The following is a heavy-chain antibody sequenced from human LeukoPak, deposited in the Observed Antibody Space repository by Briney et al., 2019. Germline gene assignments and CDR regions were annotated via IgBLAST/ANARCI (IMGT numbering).Heavy chain of an antibody. J-gene: IGHJ4*02. CDR1: GGSISSYY. V-gene: IGHV4-59*01. CDR3: ARGSSGYADDAFDY. CDR2: IYYSGST. D-gene: IGHD5-12*01. Sequence: PSETLSLTCTVSGGSISSYYWSWIRQPPGKGLEWIGYIYYSGSTNYNPSLKSRVTISVDTSKNQFSLKLSSVTAADTAVYYCARGSSGYADDAFDYWGQGTLVTVSS.